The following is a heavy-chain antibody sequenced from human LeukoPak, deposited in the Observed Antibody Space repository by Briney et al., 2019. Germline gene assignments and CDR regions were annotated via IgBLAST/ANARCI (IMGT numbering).Heavy chain of an antibody. Sequence: ASVKVSCKASGYTFSSYGINWVRQAPGQGLEWMGWISAYNANTNYAQKLQGRVTMTTDTSTSTAYMELRSLKSDDTAVYFCARGAKFGSPDYWGQGTLVTVSS. CDR3: ARGAKFGSPDY. J-gene: IGHJ4*02. CDR1: GYTFSSYG. V-gene: IGHV1-18*01. D-gene: IGHD3-10*01. CDR2: ISAYNANT.